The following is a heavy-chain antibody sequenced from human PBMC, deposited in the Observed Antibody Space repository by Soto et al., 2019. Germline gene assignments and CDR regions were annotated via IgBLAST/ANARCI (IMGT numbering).Heavy chain of an antibody. D-gene: IGHD3-10*01. J-gene: IGHJ6*02. Sequence: EVQLLESGGGLVQPGGYLRLSCAASGFTFSSYAMSWVRQAPGKGLEWVSAISGSGGSTYYADSVKGRFTISRDNSKKKLYRQMNSLRAEDTAVYYCATGRGVNCCYGRDVWGQGTTVTVSS. V-gene: IGHV3-23*01. CDR1: GFTFSSYA. CDR2: ISGSGGST. CDR3: ATGRGVNCCYGRDV.